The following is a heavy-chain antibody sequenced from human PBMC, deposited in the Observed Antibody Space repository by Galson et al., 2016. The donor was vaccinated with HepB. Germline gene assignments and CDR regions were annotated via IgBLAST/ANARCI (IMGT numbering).Heavy chain of an antibody. CDR2: ISGTSDET. D-gene: IGHD7-27*01. CDR1: GLAFSTSA. Sequence: SLRLSCAASGLAFSTSAMSWVRQAPGKGLEWVSVISGTSDETYYANSVKGRFTISRDNSRDTVYLQMNSLTVEDTAVYHCASETEESHKDAFDIWGQGTMLIVSS. CDR3: ASETEESHKDAFDI. J-gene: IGHJ3*02. V-gene: IGHV3-23*01.